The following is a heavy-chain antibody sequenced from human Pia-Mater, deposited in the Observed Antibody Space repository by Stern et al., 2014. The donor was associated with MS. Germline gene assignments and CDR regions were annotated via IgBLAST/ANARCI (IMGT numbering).Heavy chain of an antibody. CDR1: GGTFNVYA. CDR2: IIPIFGTA. Sequence: QVQLVQSGAEVKKPGSSVKVSCKASGGTFNVYAINWLRQAPGQGLEWMGGIIPIFGTANYAQKFQGRVKITADESTRTSSMQLSSLRYDDTAVYYCARDGRHTDNYGLDVWGQGTTVTVSS. CDR3: ARDGRHTDNYGLDV. V-gene: IGHV1-69*01. J-gene: IGHJ6*02. D-gene: IGHD3-9*01.